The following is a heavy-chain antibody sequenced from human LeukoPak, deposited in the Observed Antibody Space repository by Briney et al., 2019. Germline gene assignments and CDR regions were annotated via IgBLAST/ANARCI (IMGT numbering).Heavy chain of an antibody. CDR3: ARGKGTTSLRDY. Sequence: ASVKVSCKASGYTFTGYYMHWVRQAPGQGLEWMGWISAYNGNTNYAQKLQGRVTMTTDTSTSTAYMELRSLRSDDTAVYYCARGKGTTSLRDYWGQGTLVTVSS. CDR1: GYTFTGYY. CDR2: ISAYNGNT. V-gene: IGHV1-18*04. D-gene: IGHD1-7*01. J-gene: IGHJ4*02.